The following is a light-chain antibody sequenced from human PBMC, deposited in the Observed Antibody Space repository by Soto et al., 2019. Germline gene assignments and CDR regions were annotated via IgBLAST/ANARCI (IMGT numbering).Light chain of an antibody. V-gene: IGKV3-20*01. J-gene: IGKJ1*01. Sequence: EIVLTQSPGTLSLSPGERATFSCRASQSVTSSFLAWYQQRPGQPPSLLIYGASSRATGIPDRFSGSGSATDFTLTISRLEPEDFAVYYCHQYGSSPATFGQGTKVDVK. CDR2: GAS. CDR1: QSVTSSF. CDR3: HQYGSSPAT.